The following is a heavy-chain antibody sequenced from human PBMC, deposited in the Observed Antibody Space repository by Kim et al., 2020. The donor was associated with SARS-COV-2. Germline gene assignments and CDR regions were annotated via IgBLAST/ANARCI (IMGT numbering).Heavy chain of an antibody. V-gene: IGHV4-34*01. J-gene: IGHJ6*03. Sequence: PSLKSRVTISVDTSKNQFSLKLSSVTAADTAVYYCARDRAVTTFYYYYSMDVWGKGTTVTVSS. D-gene: IGHD4-4*01. CDR3: ARDRAVTTFYYYYSMDV.